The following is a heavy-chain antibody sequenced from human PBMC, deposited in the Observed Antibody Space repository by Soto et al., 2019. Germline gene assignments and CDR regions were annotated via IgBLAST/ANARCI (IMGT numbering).Heavy chain of an antibody. CDR3: ALSWDCSSTSCYSTYYYYGMDV. Sequence: CKGSGYSFTSYWISWVRQMPGKGLEWMGRIDPSDSYTNYSPSFQGHVTISADKSISTAYLQWSSLKASDTAMYYCALSWDCSSTSCYSTYYYYGMDVWGQGTTVTVSS. V-gene: IGHV5-10-1*01. CDR1: GYSFTSYW. D-gene: IGHD2-2*01. J-gene: IGHJ6*02. CDR2: IDPSDSYT.